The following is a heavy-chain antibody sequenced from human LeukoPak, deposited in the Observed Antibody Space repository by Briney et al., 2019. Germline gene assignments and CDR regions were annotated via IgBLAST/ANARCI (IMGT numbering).Heavy chain of an antibody. V-gene: IGHV1-8*01. Sequence: ASVKVSCKASGYTFTSYDINWVRQATGQGLEWMGWMNPNSGNTGYAQKFQGRVTMTRNTSISTAYMELSSLRSEDTAVYYCARGRSSSWGYYYYYMEVWGKGTTVTVSS. CDR3: ARGRSSSWGYYYYYMEV. CDR1: GYTFTSYD. D-gene: IGHD6-13*01. J-gene: IGHJ6*03. CDR2: MNPNSGNT.